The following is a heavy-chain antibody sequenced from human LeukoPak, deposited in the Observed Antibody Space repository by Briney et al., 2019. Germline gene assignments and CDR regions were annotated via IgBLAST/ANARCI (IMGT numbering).Heavy chain of an antibody. J-gene: IGHJ4*02. CDR2: IYPGDSDT. CDR3: ARQNDFRLDY. D-gene: IGHD3-3*01. CDR1: GYTLSSYW. Sequence: GGSLRLSCKGSGYTLSSYWIGWVRQMPGKGLEWMGIIYPGDSDTRYSPSLQGQVTISVDTSIGTAYLQWSSLKASDTAIYYCARQNDFRLDYWGQGTLVTVSS. V-gene: IGHV5-51*01.